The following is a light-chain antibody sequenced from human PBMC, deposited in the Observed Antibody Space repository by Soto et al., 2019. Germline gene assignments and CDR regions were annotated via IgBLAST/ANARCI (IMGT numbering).Light chain of an antibody. Sequence: PGDGATLSCRASQSVSSGYLAWYQQKPGQAPRLLIYGASNRATGIPDRFSGSGSGTDFTLTISRLEPEDFAVYYCQQYGSSGTFGQGTKVDIK. V-gene: IGKV3-20*01. J-gene: IGKJ1*01. CDR2: GAS. CDR1: QSVSSGY. CDR3: QQYGSSGT.